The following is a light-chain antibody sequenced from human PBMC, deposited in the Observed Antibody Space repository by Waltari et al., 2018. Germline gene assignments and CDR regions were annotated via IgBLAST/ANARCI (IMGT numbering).Light chain of an antibody. J-gene: IGKJ4*01. Sequence: ETVLTQSPGTLSVSPGERATLSCRASQSISSNFLAWYQQRPGQTPRLLIYSVSKRAPGIPARFSGSGSGTDFTLTITRLEPEDGAVYYCQQYYTSPRTVGGGTKVEVK. CDR2: SVS. CDR1: QSISSNF. V-gene: IGKV3-20*01. CDR3: QQYYTSPRT.